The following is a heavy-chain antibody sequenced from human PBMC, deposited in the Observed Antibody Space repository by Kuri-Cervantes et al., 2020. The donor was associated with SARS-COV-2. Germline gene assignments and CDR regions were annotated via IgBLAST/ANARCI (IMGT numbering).Heavy chain of an antibody. CDR3: VRDCTISSCSNAGKY. CDR2: ISYDGGRT. D-gene: IGHD6-13*01. CDR1: GFTFSDYW. J-gene: IGHJ4*02. V-gene: IGHV3-74*03. Sequence: GESLKISCAASGFTFSDYWMHWVRQAPGKGPMWASRISYDGGRTMYADSVRGRFTISRDNAKNTLFLQMNSLRLEDTAVYYCVRDCTISSCSNAGKYWGQGTLVTVSS.